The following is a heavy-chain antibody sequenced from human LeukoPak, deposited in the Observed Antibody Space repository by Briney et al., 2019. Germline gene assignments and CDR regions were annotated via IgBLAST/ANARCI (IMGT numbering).Heavy chain of an antibody. D-gene: IGHD6-13*01. V-gene: IGHV1-69*13. Sequence: ASVKVSCEASGGTFSSYAISWVRQAPGQGLEWMGGIIPIFGTANYAQKFQGRVTITADESTSTAYMELSSLRSEDTAVYYCASTGYSSSWGPFDYWGQGTLVTVSS. J-gene: IGHJ4*02. CDR1: GGTFSSYA. CDR2: IIPIFGTA. CDR3: ASTGYSSSWGPFDY.